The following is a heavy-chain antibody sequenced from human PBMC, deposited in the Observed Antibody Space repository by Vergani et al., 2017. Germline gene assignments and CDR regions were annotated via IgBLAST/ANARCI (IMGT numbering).Heavy chain of an antibody. V-gene: IGHV3-74*03. CDR1: GFSFNSYW. J-gene: IGHJ4*02. CDR2: IKSDGSIT. CDR3: ASQLAVAGTHVPHGFDY. D-gene: IGHD6-19*01. Sequence: DVHLAESGGGFFQPGGSLRLSCSASGFSFNSYWMHWVRQVPGKGLLWVSRIKSDGSITAYADSVKGRFTISRDNAQNTLYLQMNSLRVEDTGVYYCASQLAVAGTHVPHGFDYWGQGTLVTVSS.